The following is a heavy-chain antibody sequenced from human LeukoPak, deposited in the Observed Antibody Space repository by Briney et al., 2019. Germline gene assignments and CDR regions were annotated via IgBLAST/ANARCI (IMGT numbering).Heavy chain of an antibody. CDR3: ARDQKVYDYYGSVFYYYYYMDV. V-gene: IGHV3-7*01. D-gene: IGHD3-10*01. CDR1: GFTFSSYW. CDR2: IKQDGSEK. J-gene: IGHJ6*03. Sequence: PGGSLRLSCAASGFTFSSYWMSWVRQAPGKGLEWVANIKQDGSEKYYVDSVKGRFTISRDNAKNSLYLQMNSLRAEDTAVYYCARDQKVYDYYGSVFYYYYYMDVWGKGTTVTVSS.